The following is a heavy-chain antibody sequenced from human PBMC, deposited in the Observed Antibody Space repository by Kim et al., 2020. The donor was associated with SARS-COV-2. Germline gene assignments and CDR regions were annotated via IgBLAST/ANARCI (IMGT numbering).Heavy chain of an antibody. J-gene: IGHJ4*02. CDR1: GGSISRYY. CDR3: ARIQRADSSASTPLDY. Sequence: SETLFLTCTVSGGSISRYYWSWIRQTTGKGLEWIGRVFAHGNTYYYASLKSRVSMSLDTSRNKFSLRLNSVSAADTAVYYCARIQRADSSASTPLDYWGPGILVTVSS. V-gene: IGHV4-4*07. CDR2: VFAHGNT.